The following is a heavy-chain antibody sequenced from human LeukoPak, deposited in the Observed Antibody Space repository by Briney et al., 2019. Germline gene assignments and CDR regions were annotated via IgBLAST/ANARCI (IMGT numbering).Heavy chain of an antibody. CDR2: ISSSSYI. J-gene: IGHJ4*02. D-gene: IGHD3-10*01. V-gene: IGHV3-21*01. CDR3: AILNYGSGSYLD. CDR1: GFTFSSYS. Sequence: PGGSLRLSCAASGFTFSSYSMNWVRQAPGKGLEWVSSISSSSYIYYADSVKGRFTISRDNAKNSLYLQMNSLRAEDTAVYYCAILNYGSGSYLDWGQGTLVTVSS.